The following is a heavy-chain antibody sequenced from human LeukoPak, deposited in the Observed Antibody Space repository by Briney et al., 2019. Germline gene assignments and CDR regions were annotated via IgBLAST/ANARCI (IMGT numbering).Heavy chain of an antibody. CDR1: GFTFSSHW. D-gene: IGHD4-23*01. CDR2: IKQGGSEK. V-gene: IGHV3-7*05. CDR3: AREAKGSGGKDY. J-gene: IGHJ4*02. Sequence: GESLKISCAASGFTFSSHWMTWVRQAPGKGLEWVANIKQGGSEKHYVDSVKGRFTISRDDAKNSLYLQMNSLTVEDTAVYYCAREAKGSGGKDYWGQGTLVTVSS.